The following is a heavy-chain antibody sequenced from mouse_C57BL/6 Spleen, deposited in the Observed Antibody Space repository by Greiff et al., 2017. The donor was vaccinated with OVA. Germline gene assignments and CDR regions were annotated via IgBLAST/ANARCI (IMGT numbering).Heavy chain of an antibody. J-gene: IGHJ3*01. Sequence: VQVVESGPELVKPGASVKISCKASGYAFSSSWMNWVKQRPGQGLEWIGRIYPGDGDTNYNGKFKGKATLTAEKSSSTAYMQLSSLTSEDSAVYFCARVEGAWFAYWGQGTLVTVSA. CDR2: IYPGDGDT. D-gene: IGHD3-3*01. CDR3: ARVEGAWFAY. CDR1: GYAFSSSW. V-gene: IGHV1-82*01.